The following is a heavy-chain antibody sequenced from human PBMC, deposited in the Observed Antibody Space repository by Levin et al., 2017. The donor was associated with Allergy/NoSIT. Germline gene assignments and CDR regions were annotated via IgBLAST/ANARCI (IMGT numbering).Heavy chain of an antibody. J-gene: IGHJ6*02. Sequence: GGSLRLSCAASGFTFSSYSMNWVRQAPGKGLEWVSSISSSSSYIYYADSVKGRFTISRDNAKNSLYLQMNSLRAEDTAVYYCARDRDSNYGPGDYYYYYGMDVWGQGTTVTVSS. V-gene: IGHV3-21*01. D-gene: IGHD4-11*01. CDR1: GFTFSSYS. CDR3: ARDRDSNYGPGDYYYYYGMDV. CDR2: ISSSSSYI.